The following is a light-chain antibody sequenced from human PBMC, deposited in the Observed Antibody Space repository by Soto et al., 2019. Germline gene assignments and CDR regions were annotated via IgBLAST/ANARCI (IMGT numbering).Light chain of an antibody. J-gene: IGLJ2*01. V-gene: IGLV7-46*01. CDR1: TGAVTSGHY. CDR2: DTS. Sequence: QAVVTQEPSLTVSLGGTVTLTCGSSTGAVTSGHYPYWFQQKPGQAPRTLIYDTSNKHSWTPARFSGSLLGGKAALTLSGAQPEDEAEYYCLLSYSGARHVVFGGGTKVTVL. CDR3: LLSYSGARHVV.